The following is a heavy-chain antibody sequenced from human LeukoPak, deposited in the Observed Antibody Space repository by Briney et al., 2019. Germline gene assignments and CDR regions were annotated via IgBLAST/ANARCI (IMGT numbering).Heavy chain of an antibody. D-gene: IGHD5-12*01. V-gene: IGHV1-2*02. CDR1: GYSFTGYY. CDR2: INPYSVDT. CDR3: ARTNGGYEYN. J-gene: IGHJ4*02. Sequence: ASVKVSCKASGYSFTGYYIHWVRQAPGRGLAWVGWINPYSVDTPYTQKFQRRLTLTMDTSTSTAYMEVSRLKSDDTAVYYCARTNGGYEYNWGQGTRVIVSS.